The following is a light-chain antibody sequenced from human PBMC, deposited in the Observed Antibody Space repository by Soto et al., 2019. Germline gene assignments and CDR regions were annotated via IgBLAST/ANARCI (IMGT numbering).Light chain of an antibody. Sequence: DIHMTQSPSTLSASVGDRVTITCRASQRISSWLAWYQQKPGKAPKLLIYDASSLESGVPSRFSGSGSGTEFTLTISSLQPDDFATYYCQQYNNFSPTFGQGTKVDIK. CDR1: QRISSW. V-gene: IGKV1-5*01. CDR2: DAS. CDR3: QQYNNFSPT. J-gene: IGKJ1*01.